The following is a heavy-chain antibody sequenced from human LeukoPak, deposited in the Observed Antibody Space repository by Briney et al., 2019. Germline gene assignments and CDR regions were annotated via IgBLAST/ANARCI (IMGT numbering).Heavy chain of an antibody. CDR2: INHSGST. D-gene: IGHD3-10*01. CDR3: ARKWKSGSPYYYGSGSYYGAFDI. J-gene: IGHJ3*02. CDR1: GGSFSGYY. Sequence: PSETLSLTCAVYGGSFSGYYWSWIRQPPGKGLEWIGEINHSGSTNYNPSLKSRVTISVDTSKNQFSLKLSSVTAADTAVYYCARKWKSGSPYYYGSGSYYGAFDIWGQGTMVTVSS. V-gene: IGHV4-34*01.